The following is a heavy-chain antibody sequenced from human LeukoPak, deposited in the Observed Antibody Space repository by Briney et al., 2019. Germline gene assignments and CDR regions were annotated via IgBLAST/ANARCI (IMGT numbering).Heavy chain of an antibody. CDR3: ARPQLNLVVTFGTDD. Sequence: SETLSLTCTVSGGSISTYYWSWGRQPPGKGLEWIGYIYYSGRTNYNPSLKSRVTTSVDTSKNQFSLKPSSVTAADTAVYYCARPQLNLVVTFGTDDWGQGTTVTVSS. D-gene: IGHD2-21*02. CDR2: IYYSGRT. J-gene: IGHJ6*02. CDR1: GGSISTYY. V-gene: IGHV4-59*01.